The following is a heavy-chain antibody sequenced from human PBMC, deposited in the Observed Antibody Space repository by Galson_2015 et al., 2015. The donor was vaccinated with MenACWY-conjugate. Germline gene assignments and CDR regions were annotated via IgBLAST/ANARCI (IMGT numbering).Heavy chain of an antibody. J-gene: IGHJ5*02. CDR2: IYYSGST. V-gene: IGHV4-39*07. Sequence: LSLTCTVSGGSIRSTTYYWGWLRQPPRKGLEWIGSIYYSGSTYYNPSLKSRVTMSVDTSKNQFSLKLSSVTAADTAVYYCARDRWGYLFDPWGQGTRVTVSS. CDR3: ARDRWGYLFDP. D-gene: IGHD2-21*01. CDR1: GGSIRSTTYY.